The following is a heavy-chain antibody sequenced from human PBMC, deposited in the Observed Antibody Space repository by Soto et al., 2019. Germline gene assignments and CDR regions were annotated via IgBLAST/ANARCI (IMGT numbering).Heavy chain of an antibody. Sequence: SETLSLTCSVSGGSISGYYWTWIRQPPGKGLEWIGNIYYRGITNYSPFLKGRVTISIDTSKNQFSLQLTSVTAADTAIYYCTTRPSSVDWFDPWGQGTLVTVS. CDR2: IYYRGIT. D-gene: IGHD6-6*01. J-gene: IGHJ5*02. CDR3: TTRPSSVDWFDP. V-gene: IGHV4-59*01. CDR1: GGSISGYY.